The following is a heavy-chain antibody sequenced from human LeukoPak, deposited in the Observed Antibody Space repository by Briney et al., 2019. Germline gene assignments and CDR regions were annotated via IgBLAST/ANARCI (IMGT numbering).Heavy chain of an antibody. Sequence: GGSLRLSCAASGFTFSSYGMHWVRQAPGKGLEWVAVIWYDGSNKYYADSVKGRFTISRDNSKNTLYLQMNSLRAEDTAVYYCAVRSYGKDAFDIWGQGTMVTVSS. CDR2: IWYDGSNK. CDR1: GFTFSSYG. J-gene: IGHJ3*02. CDR3: AVRSYGKDAFDI. V-gene: IGHV3-33*01. D-gene: IGHD4-17*01.